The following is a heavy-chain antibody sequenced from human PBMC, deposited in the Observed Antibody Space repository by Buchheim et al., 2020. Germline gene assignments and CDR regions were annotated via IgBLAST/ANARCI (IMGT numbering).Heavy chain of an antibody. J-gene: IGHJ4*02. Sequence: QVQLVESGGGVVQPGRSLRLFRAASGFTFSSYAMHWVRQAPGKWLEWGAVISYDGSNKYYAVSVKGRFTISRANSKNTLCLQMNSLRAEDTAVYYCARETLRYFCDSNRDLMRFDYWGQGTL. D-gene: IGHD3-22*01. CDR3: ARETLRYFCDSNRDLMRFDY. CDR2: ISYDGSNK. V-gene: IGHV3-30-3*01. CDR1: GFTFSSYA.